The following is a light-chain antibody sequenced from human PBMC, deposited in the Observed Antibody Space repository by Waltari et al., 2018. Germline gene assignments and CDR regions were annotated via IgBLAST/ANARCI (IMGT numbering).Light chain of an antibody. J-gene: IGLJ2*01. CDR3: SSYAGSSTFVV. Sequence: QSALTQPASVSGSLGQSITISCTGTSSAVGGYNLVSWYQQHPGKAPKLMIYEGSQRPSGVSNRFSGSKSGNTASLTISGLQAEDEADYYCSSYAGSSTFVVFGGGTKLTVL. CDR1: SSAVGGYNL. V-gene: IGLV2-23*03. CDR2: EGS.